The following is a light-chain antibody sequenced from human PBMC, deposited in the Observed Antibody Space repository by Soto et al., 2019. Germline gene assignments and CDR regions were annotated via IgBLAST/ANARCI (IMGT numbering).Light chain of an antibody. CDR3: AAWDDSLSGVV. J-gene: IGLJ2*01. V-gene: IGLV2-14*01. Sequence: QSALTQPASVSGSPGQSITISCTGTSSDVGGYNYVSWYQHHPGKAPRLLTYAISNRPSGVSSRFSGSKSGNTASLTISGLLAEDEADYYCAAWDDSLSGVVFGGGTKLTVL. CDR1: SSDVGGYNY. CDR2: AIS.